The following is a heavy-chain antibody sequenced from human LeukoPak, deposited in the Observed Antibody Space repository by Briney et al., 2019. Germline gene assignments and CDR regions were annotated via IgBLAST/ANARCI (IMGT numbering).Heavy chain of an antibody. V-gene: IGHV4-34*01. J-gene: IGHJ4*02. Sequence: SETLSPTCAVSGGSFSGYYWSWIRQPPGKGLEWIGEINHSGSSNYNPSLKSRVTISVDTSKNQFSLKLNSMTAADTAVYYCARGREIGYQLPLDYWGQGTLVTVSS. CDR3: ARGREIGYQLPLDY. CDR1: GGSFSGYY. D-gene: IGHD2-2*01. CDR2: INHSGSS.